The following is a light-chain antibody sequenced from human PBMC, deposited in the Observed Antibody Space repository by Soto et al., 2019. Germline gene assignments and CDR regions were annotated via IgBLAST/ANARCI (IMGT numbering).Light chain of an antibody. CDR1: QAVSSIL. V-gene: IGKV3-20*01. J-gene: IGKJ4*01. Sequence: EVVLTQSPGTLSLSPGERATLSCRASQAVSSILLAWYQQKPGQAPRLLIYGASSRATGIPDRFSGSGSGTYFTLPVSRLEPEDFAVYYCQQHGTSPIFGGGTKVEIK. CDR3: QQHGTSPI. CDR2: GAS.